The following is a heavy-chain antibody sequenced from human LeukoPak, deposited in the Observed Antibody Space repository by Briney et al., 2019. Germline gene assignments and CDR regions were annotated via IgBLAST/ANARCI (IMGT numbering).Heavy chain of an antibody. Sequence: GGSLRLSCAASGFTFSSYSMNWVRQAPGKGLEWVSSISSSSYIYYADSVKGRFTISRDNAKNSLYLQMNSLRAEDTAVYYCARVPWLGGYCSSTSCYENYFDYWGQGTLVTVSS. J-gene: IGHJ4*02. CDR1: GFTFSSYS. D-gene: IGHD2-2*01. CDR2: ISSSSYI. V-gene: IGHV3-21*01. CDR3: ARVPWLGGYCSSTSCYENYFDY.